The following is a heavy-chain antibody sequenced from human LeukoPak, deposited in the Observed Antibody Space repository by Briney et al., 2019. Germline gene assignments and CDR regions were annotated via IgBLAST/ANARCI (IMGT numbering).Heavy chain of an antibody. CDR1: GFTFSSYG. CDR2: ISYDGSNK. Sequence: GGSLRLSCAASGFTFSSYGMHWVRQAPGKGLEWVAVISYDGSNKYYADSVKGRFTISRDSSKNTLYLQMNSLRGEDTAVYYCARVGHNWNYDYWGQGTLVIVSS. V-gene: IGHV3-30*03. J-gene: IGHJ4*02. CDR3: ARVGHNWNYDY. D-gene: IGHD1-7*01.